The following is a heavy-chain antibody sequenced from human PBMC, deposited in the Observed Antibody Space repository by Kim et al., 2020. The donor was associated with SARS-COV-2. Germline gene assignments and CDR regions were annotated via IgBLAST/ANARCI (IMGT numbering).Heavy chain of an antibody. J-gene: IGHJ4*02. CDR3: AKDRREYSIRLFDY. D-gene: IGHD6-6*01. CDR1: GFTFDDYA. V-gene: IGHV3-9*01. CDR2: IIGDGGNI. Sequence: GGSLRLSCAASGFTFDDYAMPWVRQAPGKGLEWVSGIIGDGGNIGYADSVKGRFTISRDNAKNSLYLQMNSLRAEDTALYYCAKDRREYSIRLFDYWGQG.